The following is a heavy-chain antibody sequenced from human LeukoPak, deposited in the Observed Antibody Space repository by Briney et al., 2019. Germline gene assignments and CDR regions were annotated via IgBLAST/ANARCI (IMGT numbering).Heavy chain of an antibody. D-gene: IGHD1-14*01. V-gene: IGHV4-4*03. CDR3: AREILGGFNPGAY. J-gene: IGHJ4*02. CDR2: IHRSGSP. CDR1: LDSTTSNF. Sequence: PETLSLTCTVSLDSTTSNFWSWVRQPPGKGLEWIGEIHRSGSPNYNPSLQSRVTISIDRSRNQIVLELSSVTAADTALYYCAREILGGFNPGAYWGQGTLVTVSS.